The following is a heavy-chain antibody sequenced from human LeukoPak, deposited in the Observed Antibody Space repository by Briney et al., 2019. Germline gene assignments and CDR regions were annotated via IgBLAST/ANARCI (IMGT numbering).Heavy chain of an antibody. CDR1: GFTFSSYW. V-gene: IGHV3-7*01. CDR3: ARDGYSSGWGEVKD. J-gene: IGHJ4*02. Sequence: GGSLRLSCAASGFTFSSYWMSWVRQAPGKGLEWVANIKQDGSEKYYVDSVKGRFTISRDNAKNSLYLQMNSLRAEDTAIYYCARDGYSSGWGEVKDWGQGTLVTVSS. D-gene: IGHD6-19*01. CDR2: IKQDGSEK.